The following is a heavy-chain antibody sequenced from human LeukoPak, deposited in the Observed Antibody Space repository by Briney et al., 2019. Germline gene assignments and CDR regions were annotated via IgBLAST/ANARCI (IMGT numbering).Heavy chain of an antibody. CDR3: VRLFVDTAYRPFDF. J-gene: IGHJ4*02. D-gene: IGHD3-16*01. V-gene: IGHV3-7*01. Sequence: QPGRSLRLSCASSGFIFTNHWMSGVRHAPGKGLEWMAIRKKDGSEQYYVDSVKSRFTTSRDNAKNLLNLEINSLRAYDTAVYYCVRLFVDTAYRPFDFRGQRILVILSS. CDR1: GFIFTNHW. CDR2: RKKDGSEQ.